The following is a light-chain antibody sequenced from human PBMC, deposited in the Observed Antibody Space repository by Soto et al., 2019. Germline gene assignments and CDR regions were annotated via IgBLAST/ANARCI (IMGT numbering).Light chain of an antibody. CDR1: KLGDKY. J-gene: IGLJ2*01. CDR3: QAWDTSTAV. Sequence: SYELTQPPSVSVSPGQTASITCSGDKLGDKYACWYQQKPGQSPVLVIYQDNRRPSGIPERFSGSNSGNTATLTIGGTQAMDEADYYCQAWDTSTAVFGGGTKVTVL. CDR2: QDN. V-gene: IGLV3-1*01.